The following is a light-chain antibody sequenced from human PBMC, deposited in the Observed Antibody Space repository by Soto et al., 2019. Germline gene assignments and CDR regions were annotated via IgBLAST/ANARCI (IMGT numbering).Light chain of an antibody. J-gene: IGKJ5*01. V-gene: IGKV1-39*01. CDR3: QQRTNWRIT. Sequence: DIQMTQSPSSLSASVGDRVTITCRASQTISGYLNWYQQKPGKAPELLIYAASNRATDIPPRFSGSGSGTDFTLTISSLEPEDFAVYYCQQRTNWRITFGQGTQLEIK. CDR2: AAS. CDR1: QTISGY.